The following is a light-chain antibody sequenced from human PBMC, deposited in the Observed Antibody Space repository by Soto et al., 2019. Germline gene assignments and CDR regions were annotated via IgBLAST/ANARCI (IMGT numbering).Light chain of an antibody. V-gene: IGKV3-15*01. CDR2: GAS. Sequence: EIVMTQSPATLSVSPGEGATLSCRASQSVSSNLAWYQQKPGQAPRLLIHGASTRATGIPARFSGSGSGTEFTLTITSLQSEDFVVYYCQQYYSWPPLTFGGGTKVEIK. J-gene: IGKJ4*01. CDR3: QQYYSWPPLT. CDR1: QSVSSN.